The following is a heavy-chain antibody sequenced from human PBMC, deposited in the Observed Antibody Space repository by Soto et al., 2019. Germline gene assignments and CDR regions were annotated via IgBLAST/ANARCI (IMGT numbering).Heavy chain of an antibody. D-gene: IGHD2-8*01. J-gene: IGHJ6*02. CDR1: GYTFTGYY. CDR3: ARDPPARGYCTNGVCKDGMDV. Sequence: ASVKVSCNASGYTFTGYYMHWVRQAPGQGLEWMGWINPNSGGTNYAQKCQGRVTMTRDTSISTAYMELSRLRSDDTAVYYCARDPPARGYCTNGVCKDGMDVWGQGTTVTVSS. V-gene: IGHV1-2*02. CDR2: INPNSGGT.